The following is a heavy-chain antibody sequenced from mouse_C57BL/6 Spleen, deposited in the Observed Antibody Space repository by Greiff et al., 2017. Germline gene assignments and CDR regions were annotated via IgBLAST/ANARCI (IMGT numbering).Heavy chain of an antibody. Sequence: EVQLQESGPGLVKPSQSLSLTCSVTGYSITSGYYWNWIRQFPGNKLEWMGYISYDGSNNYNPSLKNRISITRDTSKNQFFLKLNSVTTEDTATYYCARGGDYYYGSSYGFDYWGQGTTLTVSS. V-gene: IGHV3-6*01. D-gene: IGHD1-1*01. J-gene: IGHJ2*01. CDR1: GYSITSGYY. CDR3: ARGGDYYYGSSYGFDY. CDR2: ISYDGSN.